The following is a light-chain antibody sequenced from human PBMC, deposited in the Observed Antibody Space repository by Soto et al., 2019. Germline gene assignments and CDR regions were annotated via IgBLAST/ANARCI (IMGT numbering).Light chain of an antibody. CDR1: SNDIGIYNY. CDR3: SSYTSSSTWV. Sequence: QSALTQPASVSGSPGQSITISCTGTSNDIGIYNYVSWYQQHPGKAPKLVICEVSNRPSGVSSRFSGSKSGNTASLTISGLQAEDEADYYCSSYTSSSTWVFGGGTKLTVL. CDR2: EVS. V-gene: IGLV2-14*01. J-gene: IGLJ3*02.